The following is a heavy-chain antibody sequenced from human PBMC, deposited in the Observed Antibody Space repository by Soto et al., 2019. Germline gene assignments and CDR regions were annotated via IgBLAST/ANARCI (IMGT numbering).Heavy chain of an antibody. J-gene: IGHJ4*02. V-gene: IGHV1-18*01. CDR2: ISAYNGNT. CDR3: AITERYCSGGSCYYFDY. CDR1: GYTFTRYG. D-gene: IGHD2-15*01. Sequence: QVQLVQSGAEVKKPGGSVKVSCKASGYTFTRYGISWVRQAPGQGLEWMGWISAYNGNTNYAQKLQGRVTMTTDTSTRTGYMELRTLRSDDTAVYYCAITERYCSGGSCYYFDYWGQGTLVTVSS.